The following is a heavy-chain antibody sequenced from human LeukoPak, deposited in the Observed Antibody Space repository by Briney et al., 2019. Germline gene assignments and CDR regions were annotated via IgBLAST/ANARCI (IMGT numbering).Heavy chain of an antibody. CDR2: IKQDGSEK. Sequence: GGSLRLSCAASGFSFSSYWMSWVRQAPGKGLEWVANIKQDGSEKYYVDSVKGRFTISRDNAKNSLSLQMNSLRAEDTAVYYCARDGGSLRGDAFDIWGQGTMVTVSS. D-gene: IGHD1-26*01. CDR3: ARDGGSLRGDAFDI. V-gene: IGHV3-7*01. CDR1: GFSFSSYW. J-gene: IGHJ3*02.